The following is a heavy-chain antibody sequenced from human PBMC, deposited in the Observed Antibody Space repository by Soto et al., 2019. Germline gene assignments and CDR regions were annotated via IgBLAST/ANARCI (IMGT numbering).Heavy chain of an antibody. D-gene: IGHD3-9*01. CDR2: IYPGDSDT. J-gene: IGHJ3*02. CDR3: ARQVYNYDILAPHAFDI. V-gene: IGHV5-51*01. Sequence: PRESLKISCKGSGYSFTTYWIGWVRQMPGKGLEWMGIIYPGDSDTRNSPSFQGQVTISADKSISTAYLQWSSLKASDTAMYYCARQVYNYDILAPHAFDIWGQGTMVPVSS. CDR1: GYSFTTYW.